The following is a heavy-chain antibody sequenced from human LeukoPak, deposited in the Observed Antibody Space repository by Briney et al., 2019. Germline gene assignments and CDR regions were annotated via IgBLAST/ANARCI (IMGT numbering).Heavy chain of an antibody. Sequence: GGSLRLYCEVFGFTFSTSAMSWVRQAPGKGLEWVSGIRASDDTTYYVNSVRGRFTVSRDNSKNTLYLQMNSLRAEDTAVYYCARGGQGYYFDYWGQGTLVTVSS. V-gene: IGHV3-23*01. CDR3: ARGGQGYYFDY. CDR1: GFTFSTSA. J-gene: IGHJ4*02. CDR2: IRASDDTT.